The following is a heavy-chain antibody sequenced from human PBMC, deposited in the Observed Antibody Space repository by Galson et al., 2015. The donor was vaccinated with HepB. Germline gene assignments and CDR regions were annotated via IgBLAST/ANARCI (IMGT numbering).Heavy chain of an antibody. J-gene: IGHJ6*02. Sequence: SCKASGGTFSSYAMSWVRQAPGKGLEWVSAISGSGGSTYYADSVKGRFTISRDNSKNTLYLQMNSLRAEDTAVYYCAKGGSSYCSGGSCYSDYYYYGMDVWGQGTTVTVSS. CDR2: ISGSGGST. CDR3: AKGGSSYCSGGSCYSDYYYYGMDV. D-gene: IGHD2-15*01. CDR1: GGTFSSYA. V-gene: IGHV3-23*01.